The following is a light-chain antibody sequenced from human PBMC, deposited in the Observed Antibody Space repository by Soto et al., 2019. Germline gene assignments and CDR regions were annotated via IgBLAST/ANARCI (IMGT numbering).Light chain of an antibody. Sequence: DIVLTQSPDSLAVSLGERATINCKSSQSVFYTSNNKNYLAWYQQKPGQPPNLLIYWASTRESGVPDRFSGSGSGTDFPLTISSLQAEDVAVYSCQQYYGTPYTFGQGTKLEIK. J-gene: IGKJ2*01. CDR3: QQYYGTPYT. CDR2: WAS. CDR1: QSVFYTSNNKNY. V-gene: IGKV4-1*01.